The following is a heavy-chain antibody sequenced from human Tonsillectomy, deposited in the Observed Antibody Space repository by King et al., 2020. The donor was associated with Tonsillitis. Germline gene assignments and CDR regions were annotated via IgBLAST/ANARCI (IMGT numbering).Heavy chain of an antibody. CDR1: GFTFDDYG. J-gene: IGHJ6*02. CDR2: INWNGGST. V-gene: IGHV3-20*01. Sequence: VQLVESGGGVVRPGGSLRLSCAASGFTFDDYGMSWVRQAPGKGLEWVSGINWNGGSTGYADSVKGRFTISRDNAKNSLYLQMNSLRAEDTALYHCVRDLVYNWNYSPPVLLHPGMDVWGQGTTVTVSS. D-gene: IGHD1-7*01. CDR3: VRDLVYNWNYSPPVLLHPGMDV.